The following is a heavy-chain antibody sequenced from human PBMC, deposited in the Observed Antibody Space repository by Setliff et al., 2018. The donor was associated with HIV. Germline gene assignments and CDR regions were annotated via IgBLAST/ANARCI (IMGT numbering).Heavy chain of an antibody. Sequence: GGSLRLSCAASGFTFSNAWMNWVRQAPGKGLEWVSVIYIGGSTFYTDSVKGRFTISRDNSKNTLYLHMNSLRAEDTAVYYCATLRQQLITGWFDPWGQGTLVTVSS. CDR3: ATLRQQLITGWFDP. CDR1: GFTFSNAW. V-gene: IGHV3-53*01. D-gene: IGHD6-13*01. J-gene: IGHJ5*02. CDR2: IYIGGST.